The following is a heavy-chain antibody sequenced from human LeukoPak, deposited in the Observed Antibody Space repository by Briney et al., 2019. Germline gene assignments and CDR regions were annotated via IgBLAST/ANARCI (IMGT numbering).Heavy chain of an antibody. CDR2: IYYSGST. D-gene: IGHD3-22*01. CDR3: ARNYYDSSGHDY. J-gene: IGHJ4*02. V-gene: IGHV4-39*01. CDR1: GGSISSGSYY. Sequence: SETLSLTCTVSGGSISSGSYYWGWIRQPPGKGLEWIGSIYYSGSTYYNPSLKSRVTISVDTSKNQFSLKLSSVTAADTAVYYCARNYYDSSGHDYWGQGTLVTVSS.